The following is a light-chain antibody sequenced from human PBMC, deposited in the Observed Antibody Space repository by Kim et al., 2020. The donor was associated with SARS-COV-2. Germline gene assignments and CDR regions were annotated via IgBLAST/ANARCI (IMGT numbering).Light chain of an antibody. CDR3: QSRDSGGRVM. V-gene: IGLV3-19*01. CDR2: GRN. Sequence: SSELTQGPVVSVALGQTVRITCQGDSLRSYYATWYQQKPRQAPVLVIYGRNNRPSGIPDRFSGSASGNTASLTISGTQAEDEADFYCQSRDSGGRVMFGGGTKLTVL. J-gene: IGLJ3*02. CDR1: SLRSYY.